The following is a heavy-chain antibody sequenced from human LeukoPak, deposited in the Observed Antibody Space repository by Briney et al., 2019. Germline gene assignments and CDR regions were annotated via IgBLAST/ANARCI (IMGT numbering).Heavy chain of an antibody. J-gene: IGHJ6*04. CDR1: GGSISSYY. D-gene: IGHD3-10*01. CDR3: ARDRPGFSGYYYGMDV. Sequence: PSETLSLICTVSGGSISSYYWSWIRQPPGKGLEWIGYIYYSGSTNYNPSLKSRVTISVDTSKNQFSLKLSSVTAADTAVYYCARDRPGFSGYYYGMDVWGKGTTVTVSS. V-gene: IGHV4-59*01. CDR2: IYYSGST.